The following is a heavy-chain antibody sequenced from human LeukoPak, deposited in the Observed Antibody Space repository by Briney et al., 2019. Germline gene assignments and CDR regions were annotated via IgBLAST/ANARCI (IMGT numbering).Heavy chain of an antibody. CDR3: ASFRTGTTYWKFDY. CDR2: IIPILGIA. CDR1: GGTFSSYT. Sequence: SVKVSCKASGGTFSSYTISWVRQAPRQGLEWMGRIIPILGIANYAQKFQGRVTITADKSTSTAYMELSSLRSEDTAVYYCASFRTGTTYWKFDYWGQGTLVTVSS. V-gene: IGHV1-69*02. J-gene: IGHJ4*02. D-gene: IGHD1-1*01.